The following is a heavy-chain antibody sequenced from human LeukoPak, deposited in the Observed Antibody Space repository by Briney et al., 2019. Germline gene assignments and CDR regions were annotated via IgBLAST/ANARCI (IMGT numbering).Heavy chain of an antibody. D-gene: IGHD6-19*01. CDR1: GSRFSSYW. CDR2: IYPGDSDT. J-gene: IGHJ4*02. V-gene: IGHV5-51*01. CDR3: TRPIAVAGIYYFDY. Sequence: GEPLKISCKGSGSRFSSYWIGWVRQMPGKGLEWMGIIYPGDSDTRYNPSFQGQVTISADKSISTAYLQWSRLKASDTAMYYCTRPIAVAGIYYFDYWGQGTLVTVSS.